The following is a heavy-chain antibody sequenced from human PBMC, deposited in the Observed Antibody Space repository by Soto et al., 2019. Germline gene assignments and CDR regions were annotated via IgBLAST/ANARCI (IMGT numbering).Heavy chain of an antibody. CDR2: IYYSGST. D-gene: IGHD2-2*01. Sequence: PSETLSLTCTVSGGSISSYYWSWIRQPPGKGLEWIGYIYYSGSTNYNPSLKSRVTISVDTSKNQFSLKLSSVTAADTAVYYCARLRGDIVVVPAARGLNYYYYMDVWGKGTTVTVSS. CDR3: ARLRGDIVVVPAARGLNYYYYMDV. J-gene: IGHJ6*03. V-gene: IGHV4-59*08. CDR1: GGSISSYY.